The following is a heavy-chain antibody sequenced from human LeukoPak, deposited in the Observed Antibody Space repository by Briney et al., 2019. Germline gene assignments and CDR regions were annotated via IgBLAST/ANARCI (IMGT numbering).Heavy chain of an antibody. V-gene: IGHV4-30-2*01. CDR2: INHSGST. CDR1: GGSISSGGYY. Sequence: ASQTLSLTCTVSGGSISSGGYYWSWIRQPPGKGLEWIGEINHSGSTNYNPSLKSRVTISVDTSKNQFSLKLSSVTAADTAVYYCASGVGYSSGWYLGYPPKGSSNYYYYGMDVWGQGTTVTVSS. J-gene: IGHJ6*02. CDR3: ASGVGYSSGWYLGYPPKGSSNYYYYGMDV. D-gene: IGHD6-19*01.